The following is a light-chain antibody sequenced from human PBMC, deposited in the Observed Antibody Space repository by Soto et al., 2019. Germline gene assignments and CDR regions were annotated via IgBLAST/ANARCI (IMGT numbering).Light chain of an antibody. J-gene: IGLJ3*02. CDR2: STN. V-gene: IGLV8-61*01. CDR1: SGSVSAAYF. CDR3: VLCVGSGIPV. Sequence: QTVVTQEPSVSVSPGGTVTLTCGLTSGSVSAAYFPSWYQQTPGQSPRTLIFSTNTRSSGVPDRFSGSIVGNKAALTITGAQADDESDYYCVLCVGSGIPVFGGGTKLTVL.